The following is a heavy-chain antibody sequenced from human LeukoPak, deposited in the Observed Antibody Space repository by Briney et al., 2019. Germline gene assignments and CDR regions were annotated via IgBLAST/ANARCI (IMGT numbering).Heavy chain of an antibody. Sequence: GGSLRLSCAASGFTFSSYSMNWVRQAPGKGLEWVSSISSSSSYIYYADSVKGRFTISRDNAKNSLYLQMNSLRAEDTAVYYCARDYFQTTAAAGTLAYWGQGTLVTVSS. J-gene: IGHJ4*02. D-gene: IGHD6-13*01. CDR1: GFTFSSYS. V-gene: IGHV3-21*01. CDR3: ARDYFQTTAAAGTLAY. CDR2: ISSSSSYI.